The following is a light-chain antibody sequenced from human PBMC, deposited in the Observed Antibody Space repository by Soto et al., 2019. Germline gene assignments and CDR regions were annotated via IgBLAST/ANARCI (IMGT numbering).Light chain of an antibody. CDR2: GAS. CDR3: QQHYDWPPYT. V-gene: IGKV3-15*01. Sequence: ETVLTQSPGTLSVSPGETATLSCRASQSVGSSVAWYQCKPGQAPRLIIYGASSRATGIPARFSGSGSGTEFTLSISSLQSEDLAVYYCQQHYDWPPYTFGQGTKLEMK. J-gene: IGKJ2*01. CDR1: QSVGSS.